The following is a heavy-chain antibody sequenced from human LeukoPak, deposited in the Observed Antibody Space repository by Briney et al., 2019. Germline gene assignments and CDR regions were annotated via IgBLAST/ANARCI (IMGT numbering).Heavy chain of an antibody. Sequence: ETLSLTCTVSGGAIRSHYWNWIRQPAGKGLEWIGRIYSSGYTNDNPFLKSRITMSVDMSKNQFSLRLNSVTAADTAVYYCARGEHSVDSWGQGMLVTVSS. CDR1: GGAIRSHY. CDR3: ARGEHSVDS. J-gene: IGHJ4*02. D-gene: IGHD1/OR15-1a*01. V-gene: IGHV4-4*07. CDR2: IYSSGYT.